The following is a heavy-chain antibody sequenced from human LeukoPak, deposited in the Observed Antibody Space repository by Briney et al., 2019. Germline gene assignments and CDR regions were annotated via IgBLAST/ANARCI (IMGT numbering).Heavy chain of an antibody. D-gene: IGHD6-19*01. J-gene: IGHJ5*02. CDR2: ISGSGGST. CDR1: GFTFSSYA. CDR3: AKGGSSGWYLSNWFDP. Sequence: GGSLRLSCAASGFTFSSYAMGWVRQAPGKGLEWVSAISGSGGSTHYADSVKGRFTISRDNSKNTLYPQMNSLRADDTAVYYCAKGGSSGWYLSNWFDPWGQGTLVTVSS. V-gene: IGHV3-23*01.